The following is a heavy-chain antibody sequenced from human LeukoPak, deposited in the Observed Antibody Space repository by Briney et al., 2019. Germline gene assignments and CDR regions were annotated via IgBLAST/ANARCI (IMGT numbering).Heavy chain of an antibody. Sequence: SETLSLTCTVSGGSISSGGYYWSWIRQPPGKGLEWIGYIYHSGSTYYNPPLKSRVTISVDTSKNQFSLKLSSVTAADTAVYYCARRQTRSGWFDPWGQGTLVTVSS. D-gene: IGHD3-10*01. V-gene: IGHV4-30-2*01. CDR3: ARRQTRSGWFDP. J-gene: IGHJ5*02. CDR1: GGSISSGGYY. CDR2: IYHSGST.